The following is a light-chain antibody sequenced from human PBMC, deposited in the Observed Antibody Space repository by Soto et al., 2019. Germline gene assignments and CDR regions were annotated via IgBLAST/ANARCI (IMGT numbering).Light chain of an antibody. J-gene: IGKJ1*01. CDR2: AAS. Sequence: VIWMTQSPSLLSASTGDRVTITCRVSPGVSSFLAWYQQKSGKAPKILIYAASTLQSGVPSRFSGSGSGTDFTLTISNLQSEDFATYYCQQYYSFPWTFGQGTKVEIK. V-gene: IGKV1D-8*01. CDR1: PGVSSF. CDR3: QQYYSFPWT.